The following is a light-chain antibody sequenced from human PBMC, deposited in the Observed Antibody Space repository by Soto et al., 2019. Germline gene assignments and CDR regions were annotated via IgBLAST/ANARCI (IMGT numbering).Light chain of an antibody. J-gene: IGLJ1*01. CDR3: GSWDSSLSAYV. V-gene: IGLV1-51*01. CDR1: TSNIGGNS. Sequence: QSVLTQPPSVSAAPGQKVTISCSGSTSNIGGNSVSWYQQLPGTAPKLLIYDDNKRPSGIPDRFSGSKSGTSATLGITGFQTGDEADYYCGSWDSSLSAYVFGTGTRSPS. CDR2: DDN.